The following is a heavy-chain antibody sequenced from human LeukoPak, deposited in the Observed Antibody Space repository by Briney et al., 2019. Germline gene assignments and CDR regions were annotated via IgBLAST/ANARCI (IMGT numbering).Heavy chain of an antibody. CDR3: ARDEGRGRDYYYYYGMDV. J-gene: IGHJ6*02. CDR1: GFTFSDYY. CDR2: ISSSGSTI. Sequence: GGSLRLSCAASGFTFSDYYMSWIRQAPGKGLEWVSYISSSGSTIYYADSVKGRFTISRDNAKNSLYLQMNSLRAEDTAVYYCARDEGRGRDYYYYYGMDVWGQGTTVTVSS. D-gene: IGHD1-26*01. V-gene: IGHV3-11*01.